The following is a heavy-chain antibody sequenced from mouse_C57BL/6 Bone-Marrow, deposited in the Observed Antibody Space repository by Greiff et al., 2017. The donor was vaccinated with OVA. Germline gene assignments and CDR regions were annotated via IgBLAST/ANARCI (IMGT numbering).Heavy chain of an antibody. CDR2: IYPRDGST. Sequence: VMLVESGPELVKPGASVKLSCKASGYTFTSYDINWVKQRPGQGLAWIGWIYPRDGSTKYNEKFKGKATVTVDTSSSTAYMALHSLTSEDSAVYFCAIYEIFDYWGKGTTLTVSS. V-gene: IGHV1-85*01. CDR3: AIYEIFDY. D-gene: IGHD1-1*01. CDR1: GYTFTSYD. J-gene: IGHJ2*01.